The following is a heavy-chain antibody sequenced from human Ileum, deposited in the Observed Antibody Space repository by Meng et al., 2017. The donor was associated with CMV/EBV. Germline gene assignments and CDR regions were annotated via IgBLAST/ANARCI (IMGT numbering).Heavy chain of an antibody. J-gene: IGHJ4*02. CDR1: GITFSNYG. V-gene: IGHV3-30*02. CDR2: IRYAGSSE. D-gene: IGHD2/OR15-2a*01. CDR3: ACQRNPKYSYYFDD. Sequence: ASGITFSNYGMHWVRQAPGKGLEWVAFIRYAGSSEYYADSVKGRFTISRDNSKNTLYLQMNSLRPEDTAVYFCACQRNPKYSYYFDDWGQGTLVTVSS.